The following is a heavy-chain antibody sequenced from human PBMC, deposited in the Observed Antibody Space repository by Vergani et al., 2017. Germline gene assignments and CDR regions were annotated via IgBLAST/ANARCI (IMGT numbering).Heavy chain of an antibody. CDR2: ISGSGGST. CDR1: GFTVSSNY. J-gene: IGHJ4*02. Sequence: EVQLVESGGGLVQPGGSLRLSCAASGFTVSSNYMSWVRQAPGKGLEWVSAISGSGGSTYYADSVKGRFTISRDNSKNTLYLQMNSLRAEDTAVYYCAKPDYSSSWYSVTNFDYWGQGTLVTVSS. CDR3: AKPDYSSSWYSVTNFDY. D-gene: IGHD6-13*01. V-gene: IGHV3-23*04.